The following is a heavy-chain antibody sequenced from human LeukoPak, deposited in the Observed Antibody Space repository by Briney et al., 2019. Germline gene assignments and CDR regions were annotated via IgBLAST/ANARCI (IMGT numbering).Heavy chain of an antibody. CDR2: IYYNGDT. CDR3: ARYATGRYFDL. J-gene: IGHJ2*01. CDR1: GDSIGSYY. V-gene: IGHV4-59*01. D-gene: IGHD2-2*01. Sequence: PSETLSLTCPMSGDSIGSYYWSWIRQSPGQGLVWIACIYYNGDTNYNPSFANRVTISVDTSKKQFSLNVTSVTAADTAVYYYARYATGRYFDLWGRGTLVTVSS.